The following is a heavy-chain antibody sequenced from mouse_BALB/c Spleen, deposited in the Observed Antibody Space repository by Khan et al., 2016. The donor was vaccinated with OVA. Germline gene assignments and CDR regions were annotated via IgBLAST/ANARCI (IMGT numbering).Heavy chain of an antibody. CDR3: ARSNYVGYTFAY. CDR2: ISPGSGDT. J-gene: IGHJ3*01. V-gene: IGHV1-77*01. Sequence: QVQLQQSGAELARPGASVKLSCTASGFTFTDYYINWVKQRPGQGLEWIGEISPGSGDTYYNERFKGKATLTADKSSSTAYMQLSSLTSEATAVYYCARSNYVGYTFAYWGQGTLVTVSA. D-gene: IGHD1-2*01. CDR1: GFTFTDYY.